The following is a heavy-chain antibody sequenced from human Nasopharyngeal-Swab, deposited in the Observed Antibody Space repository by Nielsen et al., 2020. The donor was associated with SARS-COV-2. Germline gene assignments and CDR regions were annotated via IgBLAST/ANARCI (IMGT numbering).Heavy chain of an antibody. CDR1: GFSFSTYT. Sequence: GGSLRLSCAASGFSFSTYTMNWVRQAPGKGLEWLSSISSDSGAKYHADSVKGRFTISRDNAKNSLYLEMNSLSAEDTAVYYCLRGDRRDYWGPGTLVSVSS. D-gene: IGHD3-22*01. V-gene: IGHV3-21*01. J-gene: IGHJ4*02. CDR2: ISSDSGAK. CDR3: LRGDRRDY.